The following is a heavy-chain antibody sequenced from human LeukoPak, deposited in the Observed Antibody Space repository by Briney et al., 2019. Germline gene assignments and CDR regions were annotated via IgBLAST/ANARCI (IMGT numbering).Heavy chain of an antibody. CDR2: IIPNFGTA. CDR3: ARYEGP. Sequence: SVKVSCKASGGTFSSYAISWVRQAPGQGLEWMGRIIPNFGTANYAQKFQGRATITTDESTTTAYMELSSLRSEDTAVYCCARYEGPWGQGTLVTVSS. J-gene: IGHJ5*02. D-gene: IGHD3-3*01. V-gene: IGHV1-69*05. CDR1: GGTFSSYA.